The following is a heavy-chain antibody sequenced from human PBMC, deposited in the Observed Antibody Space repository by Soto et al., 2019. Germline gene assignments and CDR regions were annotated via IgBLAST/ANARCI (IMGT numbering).Heavy chain of an antibody. CDR1: GGSISSYY. Sequence: QVQLQESGPGLVKPSETLSLTCTVSGGSISSYYWSWIRQPPGKGLEWIGYVYYSGSTDYTPSLRRRVTISVDTSKDQYSLKLGSVTAADTAVYYCARGPGYGDNEGLDWYFYLWGRGTLVTVAS. V-gene: IGHV4-59*01. J-gene: IGHJ2*01. CDR2: VYYSGST. CDR3: ARGPGYGDNEGLDWYFYL. D-gene: IGHD4-17*01.